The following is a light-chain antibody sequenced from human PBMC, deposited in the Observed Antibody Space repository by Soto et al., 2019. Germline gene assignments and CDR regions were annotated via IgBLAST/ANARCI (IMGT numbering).Light chain of an antibody. Sequence: QSALTQPASVSGSPGQSITISCTGTSSDVGSYNYVSWYQQHPGKAPQLMIFDVTNRPSGVSNRFSGSKSGNTASLTISGLQAEDEADYHWSSYTSSSTLVFGTGTKLTVL. CDR1: SSDVGSYNY. V-gene: IGLV2-14*01. J-gene: IGLJ1*01. CDR2: DVT. CDR3: SSYTSSSTLV.